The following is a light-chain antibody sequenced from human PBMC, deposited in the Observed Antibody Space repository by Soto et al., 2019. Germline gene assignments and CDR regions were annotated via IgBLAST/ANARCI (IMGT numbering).Light chain of an antibody. CDR2: ENS. CDR1: NTGSKS. Sequence: SSEPSQAPSVSVAPRQTARITCGGNNTGSKSVHWYQQKPGQAPVLVVYENSDRPSGIPERFSGSNSGNTATLTITSVEAGDEADYFCQVWDSVVDHYVFGPGTKLTVL. V-gene: IGLV3-21*02. J-gene: IGLJ1*01. CDR3: QVWDSVVDHYV.